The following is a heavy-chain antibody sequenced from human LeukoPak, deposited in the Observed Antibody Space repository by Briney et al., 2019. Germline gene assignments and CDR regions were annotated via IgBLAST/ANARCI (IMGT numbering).Heavy chain of an antibody. V-gene: IGHV4-34*01. CDR1: GGSFSGYY. CDR3: ARDRAVYGGNSDY. CDR2: INHSGST. J-gene: IGHJ4*02. Sequence: SETLSLTCAVYGGSFSGYYWSWIRQPPGKGLEWIGEINHSGSTNYNPSLKSRVTISVDTSKNQFSLKLSSVTAADTAVYYCARDRAVYGGNSDYWGQGTLVTVSS. D-gene: IGHD4-23*01.